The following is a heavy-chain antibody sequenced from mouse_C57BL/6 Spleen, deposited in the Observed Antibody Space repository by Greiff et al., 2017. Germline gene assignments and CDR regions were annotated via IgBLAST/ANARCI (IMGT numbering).Heavy chain of an antibody. Sequence: QVQLQQPGAELVRPGSSVKLSCKASGYTFTSYWMDWVKQRPGQGLEWIGNIYPSDSETHYNQKFKDKATLTVDKSSSTAYMQLSSLTSEDSAVYYCARGDCDTTAFDYWGQGTTLTVSS. CDR3: ARGDCDTTAFDY. CDR2: IYPSDSET. J-gene: IGHJ2*01. D-gene: IGHD1-2*01. V-gene: IGHV1-61*01. CDR1: GYTFTSYW.